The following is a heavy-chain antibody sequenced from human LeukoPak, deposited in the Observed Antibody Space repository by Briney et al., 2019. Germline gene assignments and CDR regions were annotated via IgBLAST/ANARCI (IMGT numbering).Heavy chain of an antibody. CDR3: ARQGEFVDFDY. V-gene: IGHV4-59*08. D-gene: IGHD3-10*01. CDR2: IYYSGST. Sequence: SETLSLTCTVSGGSISSYYWSWIRQPPGKGLEWIGYIYYSGSTNYNPSLKSRVTISVDTSKNQFSLKLSSVTAADTAVYYCARQGEFVDFDYWGQGTLDPLSS. CDR1: GGSISSYY. J-gene: IGHJ4*02.